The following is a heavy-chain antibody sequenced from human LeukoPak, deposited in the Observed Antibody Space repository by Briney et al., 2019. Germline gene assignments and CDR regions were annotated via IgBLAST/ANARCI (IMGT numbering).Heavy chain of an antibody. CDR2: IYYSGST. CDR1: GGSISSGDYY. D-gene: IGHD2-2*02. Sequence: SETLSLTCTVSGGSISSGDYYWSWIRQPPGKGLEWIGYIYYSGSTYYNPSLKSRVTISVDTSKNQFSLKLSSVTAADAAVYYCAIYQSGLFDYWGQGTLVTVSS. J-gene: IGHJ4*02. CDR3: AIYQSGLFDY. V-gene: IGHV4-30-4*01.